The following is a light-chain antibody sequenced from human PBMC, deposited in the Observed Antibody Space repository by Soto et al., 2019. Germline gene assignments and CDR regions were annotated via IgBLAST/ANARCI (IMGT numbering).Light chain of an antibody. CDR1: SSNIESNY. J-gene: IGLJ2*01. V-gene: IGLV1-47*01. CDR2: RNN. CDR3: TVWDDSLRGRL. Sequence: QSVLTQPSSASGTPGQRVTFSCSGSSSNIESNYVYWYQQLPGTAPRLLIYRNNQRPSGVPDRFSGSKSGTSASLAISALRSEDEADYYCTVWDDSLRGRLFGGGT.